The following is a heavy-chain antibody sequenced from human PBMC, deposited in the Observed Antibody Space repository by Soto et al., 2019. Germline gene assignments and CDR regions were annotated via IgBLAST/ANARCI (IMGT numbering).Heavy chain of an antibody. J-gene: IGHJ3*02. CDR1: GFTFSSFE. D-gene: IGHD2-2*01. CDR3: AREAMPAGPGHVFDI. Sequence: PGGSLRLSCTASGFTFSSFEMNWVRQAPGKGLEWVSYISSSVTSTHYADSVKGRFTISRDNAKETLYLQMKSLRPEDTAVYYCAREAMPAGPGHVFDIWGQGTMVTVSS. V-gene: IGHV3-48*03. CDR2: ISSSVTST.